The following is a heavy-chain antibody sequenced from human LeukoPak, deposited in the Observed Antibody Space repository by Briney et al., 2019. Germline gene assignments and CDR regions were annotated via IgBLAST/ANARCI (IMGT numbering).Heavy chain of an antibody. V-gene: IGHV4-30-2*01. CDR2: IYHSGST. CDR1: GGSISSGGYS. Sequence: SQTLSLTCAVSGGSISSGGYSWSWIRQPPGKGLEWIGYIYHSGSTYYNPSLKSRVTISVDRSKNQFSLKLSSVTAADTAVYYCAAQTGLLWFGELQNWFDPWGQGTLVTVSS. D-gene: IGHD3-10*01. J-gene: IGHJ5*02. CDR3: AAQTGLLWFGELQNWFDP.